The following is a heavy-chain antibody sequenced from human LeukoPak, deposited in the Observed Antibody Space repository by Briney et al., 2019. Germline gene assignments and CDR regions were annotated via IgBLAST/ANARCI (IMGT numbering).Heavy chain of an antibody. CDR2: IYTSGST. CDR3: ASLGYCSSTSCRRDYFDY. V-gene: IGHV4-4*07. CDR1: GGSISSYY. D-gene: IGHD2-2*01. J-gene: IGHJ4*02. Sequence: PSETLFLTCTVSGGSISSYYWSWIRQPAGKGLEWIGRIYTSGSTNYNPSLKSRVTMSVDTSKNQFSLKLSSVTAADTAVYYCASLGYCSSTSCRRDYFDYWGQGTLVTVSS.